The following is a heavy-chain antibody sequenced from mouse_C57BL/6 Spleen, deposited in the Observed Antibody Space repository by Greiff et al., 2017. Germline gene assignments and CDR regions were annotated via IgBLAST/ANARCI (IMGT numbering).Heavy chain of an antibody. CDR3: ARAHDGSSYGYFDV. V-gene: IGHV1-76*01. CDR2: IYPGSGNT. J-gene: IGHJ1*03. D-gene: IGHD1-1*01. Sequence: QVQLQQSGAELVRPGASVKLSCEASGYTFTDYYINWVKQRPGQGLEWIARIYPGSGNTYYNEKFKGKATLTADKSSSTVYMQLSSLTSEDSAVYVCARAHDGSSYGYFDVWGTGTTVTVAS. CDR1: GYTFTDYY.